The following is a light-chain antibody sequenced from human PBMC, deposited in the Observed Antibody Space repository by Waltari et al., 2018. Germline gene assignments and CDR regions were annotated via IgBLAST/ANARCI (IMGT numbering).Light chain of an antibody. CDR1: SSDIGAGYL. CDR3: QSFDYRLDGSRV. J-gene: IGLJ3*02. Sequence: QSVLTQPPSVSGAPGQRVTISCTGSSSDIGAGYLVHWYQQLPGTAPKLLIYDNSKRPSGVPDRFSGSKSGSSASLAITGLQAEDEADYYCQSFDYRLDGSRVFGGGTKLTVL. V-gene: IGLV1-40*01. CDR2: DNS.